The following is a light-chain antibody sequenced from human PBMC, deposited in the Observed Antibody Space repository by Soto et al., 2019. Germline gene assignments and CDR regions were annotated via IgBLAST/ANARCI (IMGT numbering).Light chain of an antibody. CDR2: GAS. V-gene: IGKV3-20*01. CDR1: QSVSSSY. CDR3: QQYGSSPPGT. Sequence: EIVLTQSPGTLYLSPAERATLSCRASQSVSSSYLAWYQQKPGQAPRLLIYGASSRATGIPDRFSGSGSGTDFTLTISRLEPEDFAVYYCQQYGSSPPGTCGQGTKLEIK. J-gene: IGKJ2*01.